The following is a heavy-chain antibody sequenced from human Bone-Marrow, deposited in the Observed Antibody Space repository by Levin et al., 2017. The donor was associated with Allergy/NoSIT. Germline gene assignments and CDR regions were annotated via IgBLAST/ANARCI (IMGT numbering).Heavy chain of an antibody. CDR3: AGCRNSGYDVRGNYYYYYMDV. CDR1: GGSISSYY. Sequence: SQTLSLTCTVSGGSISSYYWSWLRRPPGKGLEWIGYIYYSGSTNYNPPLKSRVTISVDTSKNQFSTKLRSVTAADTAVYCCAGCRNSGYDVRGNYYYYYMDVWGNGTTVTVSS. CDR2: IYYSGST. J-gene: IGHJ6*03. D-gene: IGHD5-12*01. V-gene: IGHV4-59*08.